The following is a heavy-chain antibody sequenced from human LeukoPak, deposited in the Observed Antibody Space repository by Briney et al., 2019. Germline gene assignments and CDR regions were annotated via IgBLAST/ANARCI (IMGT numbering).Heavy chain of an antibody. CDR3: ARRPIAAAGTPLPIVYGP. CDR1: GYSISSGYY. Sequence: SETLSLTCTVSGYSISSGYYWGWIRQPPGKGLEWIGSIYHSGSTYYNPSLKSRDTISVDTSKNQFSLKLSSVTAADTAVYYCARRPIAAAGTPLPIVYGPWGQGTLVTVSS. CDR2: IYHSGST. J-gene: IGHJ5*02. V-gene: IGHV4-38-2*02. D-gene: IGHD6-13*01.